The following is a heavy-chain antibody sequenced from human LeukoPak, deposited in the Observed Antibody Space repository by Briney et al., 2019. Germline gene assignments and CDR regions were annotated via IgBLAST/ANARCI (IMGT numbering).Heavy chain of an antibody. CDR1: GFTFSSYG. CDR3: AKEGPFSAIFGVVIRAFDY. CDR2: ISYDGSNK. V-gene: IGHV3-30*18. Sequence: GGSLRLSCAASGFTFSSYGMHWVRQAPGKGLEWVAVISYDGSNKYYADSVKGRFTISRDNSKNTLYLQMNSLRAEDTAVYYCAKEGPFSAIFGVVIRAFDYWGQGTLVTVPS. J-gene: IGHJ4*02. D-gene: IGHD3-3*01.